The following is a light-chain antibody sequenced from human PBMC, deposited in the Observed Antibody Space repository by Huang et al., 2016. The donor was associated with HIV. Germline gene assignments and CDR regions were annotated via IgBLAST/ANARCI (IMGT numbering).Light chain of an antibody. CDR2: SAS. J-gene: IGKJ1*01. CDR1: QKINTN. V-gene: IGKV3-15*01. CDR3: QQYNDWPRS. Sequence: EIVMTQSPGTLSVAPGERATLSCRASQKINTNLAWVQQKPGQAPRLLIYSASTRPVDFPARFSGSGSRTEFTLTISSLQSEDIAVYYCQQYNDWPRSFGQGTKVEI.